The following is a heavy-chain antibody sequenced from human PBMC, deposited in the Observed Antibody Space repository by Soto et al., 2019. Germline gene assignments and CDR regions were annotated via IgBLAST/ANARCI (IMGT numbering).Heavy chain of an antibody. J-gene: IGHJ3*02. CDR1: GFTFSGYA. V-gene: IGHV3-30-3*01. Sequence: PGGSLRLSCAASGFTFSGYAMHWVRQAPGKGLEWVAVISYDGSNQYYADYVKGRFTISRDNSKSTLYMQMNSLRAEDTAVYSNAIESLFCSSGSCSSQHAFDIWGQGTMVTVSS. CDR2: ISYDGSNQ. CDR3: AIESLFCSSGSCSSQHAFDI. D-gene: IGHD2-15*01.